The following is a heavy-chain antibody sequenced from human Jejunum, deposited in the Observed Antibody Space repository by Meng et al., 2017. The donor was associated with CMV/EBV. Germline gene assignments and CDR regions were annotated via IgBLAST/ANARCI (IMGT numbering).Heavy chain of an antibody. J-gene: IGHJ4*02. V-gene: IGHV3-74*01. Sequence: LKISCAASGFTVSRYSMHWVRQAPGKGPVWVSHINSDGSKTNYADSVKGRFTISRDNAKNTVYLEMNSLRAEDTAVYYCARWVDYWGQGTLVTVSS. CDR1: GFTVSRYS. CDR2: INSDGSKT. CDR3: ARWVDY.